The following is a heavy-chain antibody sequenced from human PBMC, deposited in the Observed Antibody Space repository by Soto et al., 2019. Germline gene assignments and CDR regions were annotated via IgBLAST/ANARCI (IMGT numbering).Heavy chain of an antibody. J-gene: IGHJ4*02. V-gene: IGHV3-72*01. CDR2: SRNKANSYTT. CDR1: GFTFSDYY. Sequence: EVQLVESGGGLVQPGGSLRLSCAASGFTFSDYYMDWVRQAPGKGLEWVGRSRNKANSYTTEYAASVKGRFTISRDDSKISLYVQMNSLKTEGTAVYYCARGPNSFDNWGQGTLVTVSS. CDR3: ARGPNSFDN.